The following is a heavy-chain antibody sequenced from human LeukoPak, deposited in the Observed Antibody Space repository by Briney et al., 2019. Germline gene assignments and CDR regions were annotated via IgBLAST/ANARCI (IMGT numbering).Heavy chain of an antibody. J-gene: IGHJ3*02. CDR1: AFSINNFW. D-gene: IGHD3-10*01. CDR3: ARSGIGRAFDI. Sequence: GGSLRLSCPASAFSINNFWMHWVRQGPGKGLEWVSRINKDATITTYADSVKGRFTVSRDNVKNMVYLDMNGLRGDDTAVYYCARSGIGRAFDIWGQGATVTVSS. V-gene: IGHV3-74*03. CDR2: INKDATIT.